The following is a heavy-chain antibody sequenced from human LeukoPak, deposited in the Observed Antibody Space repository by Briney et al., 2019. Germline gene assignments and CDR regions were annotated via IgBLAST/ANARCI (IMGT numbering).Heavy chain of an antibody. CDR3: ARDFAATPYYFDY. CDR1: GFTFSSYS. V-gene: IGHV3-21*01. D-gene: IGHD6-25*01. Sequence: KPGGSLRLSCAASGFTFSSYSMNWVRQAPGKGLEWVSSISSSSSYIYYADSVKGRFTISRDNAKNSLYLQTNSLRAEDTAVYYCARDFAATPYYFDYWGQGTLVTVSA. CDR2: ISSSSSYI. J-gene: IGHJ4*02.